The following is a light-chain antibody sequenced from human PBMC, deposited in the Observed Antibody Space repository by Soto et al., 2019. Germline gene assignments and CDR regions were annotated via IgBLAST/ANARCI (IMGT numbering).Light chain of an antibody. CDR1: QSLLHINGYNY. CDR2: LGS. CDR3: MQALQTPLT. J-gene: IGKJ4*01. Sequence: DIVMTQSPLSLPVTPGEPASISCRSSQSLLHINGYNYLDWYMQKPGQSPHLLIYLGSNRASGVPDRFSGSGSGTDFTLKISRVEAEDVGVYYCMQALQTPLTFGGGTKVDIK. V-gene: IGKV2-28*01.